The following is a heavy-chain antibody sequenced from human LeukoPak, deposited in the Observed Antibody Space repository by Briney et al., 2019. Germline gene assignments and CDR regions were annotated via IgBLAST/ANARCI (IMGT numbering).Heavy chain of an antibody. Sequence: PGGSLRLSCAASGFTFSSYEMNWVRQAPGKGLEWVSYISSSGSTIYYADAVKGRFTISRDNAKNSLYLQMNSLRAEDTAVYYCAELGITMIGGVWGKGTTVTISS. CDR2: ISSSGSTI. CDR3: AELGITMIGGV. CDR1: GFTFSSYE. J-gene: IGHJ6*04. D-gene: IGHD3-10*02. V-gene: IGHV3-48*03.